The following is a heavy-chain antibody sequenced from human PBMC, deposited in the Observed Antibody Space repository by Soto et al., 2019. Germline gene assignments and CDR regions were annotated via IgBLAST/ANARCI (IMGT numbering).Heavy chain of an antibody. CDR1: GGSISSYY. D-gene: IGHD3-10*01. CDR3: ARRYGSALDI. CDR2: IYYSGST. Sequence: SETLSLTCTVSGGSISSYYWSWIRQPPGKGLEWIGYIYYSGSTNYNPSLKSRLTISVDTSKNQFSLKLSSVTAADTAVYYCARRYGSALDIWGQGTMVTVSS. J-gene: IGHJ3*02. V-gene: IGHV4-59*01.